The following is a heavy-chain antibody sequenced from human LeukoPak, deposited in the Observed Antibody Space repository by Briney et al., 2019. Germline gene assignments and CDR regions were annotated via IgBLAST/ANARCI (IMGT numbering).Heavy chain of an antibody. CDR1: GFTFSSYD. V-gene: IGHV3-13*01. D-gene: IGHD6-6*01. CDR2: IGTAGDT. J-gene: IGHJ3*02. CDR3: ARDAYSSSSGRAFDI. Sequence: GGSLRLSCAASGFTFSSYDMHWVRQATGKGLEWVSAIGTAGDTYYPGSVKGRFTISRENAKNSLYLQMNSLRAEDTAVYYCARDAYSSSSGRAFDIWGQGTMVTVSS.